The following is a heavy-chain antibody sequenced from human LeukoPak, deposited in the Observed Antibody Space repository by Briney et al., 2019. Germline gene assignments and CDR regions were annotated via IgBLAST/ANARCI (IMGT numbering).Heavy chain of an antibody. CDR2: IYYSGST. Sequence: SETLSLTCTVSGGSISSYYWSWIRQPPGKGLEWIGYIYYSGSTNYNPSLKSRVTISVDTSKNQFSLKLSSVTAADTAVYYCARGVPAATGEAYWGQGTLVTVSS. D-gene: IGHD2-2*01. V-gene: IGHV4-59*01. CDR3: ARGVPAATGEAY. CDR1: GGSISSYY. J-gene: IGHJ4*02.